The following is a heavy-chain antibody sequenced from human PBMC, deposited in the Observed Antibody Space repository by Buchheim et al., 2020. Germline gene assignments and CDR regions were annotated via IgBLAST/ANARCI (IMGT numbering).Heavy chain of an antibody. J-gene: IGHJ6*02. CDR2: ISYDGSNK. D-gene: IGHD3-3*01. CDR3: AKDGSGFLEWLSYYYYYGMDV. Sequence: QVQLVESGGGVVQPGRSLRLSCAASGFTFSSYGMHWVRQAPGKGLEWVAVISYDGSNKYYADSVKGRFTISRDHSKNKLYLQMNSLRAEDTAVYYCAKDGSGFLEWLSYYYYYGMDVWGQGTT. V-gene: IGHV3-30*18. CDR1: GFTFSSYG.